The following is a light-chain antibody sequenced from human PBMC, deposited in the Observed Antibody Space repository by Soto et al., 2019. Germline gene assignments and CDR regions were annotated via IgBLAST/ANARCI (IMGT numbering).Light chain of an antibody. J-gene: IGLJ2*01. CDR3: QSYDSSLSGWKV. CDR2: DVS. Sequence: QSALTQPASVSGSPGQSITISCTGTSSDVGGYNYVSWYQQHPGKAPKLMIYDVSNRPSGVPDRFSGSKSGTSASLAITGLQAEDEADYYCQSYDSSLSGWKVFGGGTKLTVL. CDR1: SSDVGGYNY. V-gene: IGLV2-14*01.